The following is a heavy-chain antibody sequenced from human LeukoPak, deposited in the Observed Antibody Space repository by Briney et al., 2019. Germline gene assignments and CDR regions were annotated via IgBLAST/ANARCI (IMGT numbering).Heavy chain of an antibody. CDR3: ATKQSGSYSLHY. V-gene: IGHV3-23*01. D-gene: IGHD1-26*01. CDR2: ISGSGGST. CDR1: GFTFSSYA. J-gene: IGHJ4*02. Sequence: GGSLRLSCAASGFTFSSYAMSWVRQAPGKGLEWVSAISGSGGSTYYADSVKGRFTISRDNSKNTLYVQVNSLRAEDTAVYYCATKQSGSYSLHYWGQGTLVTVSS.